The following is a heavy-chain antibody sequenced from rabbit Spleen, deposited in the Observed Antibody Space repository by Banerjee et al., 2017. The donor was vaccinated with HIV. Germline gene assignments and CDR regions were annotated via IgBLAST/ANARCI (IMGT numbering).Heavy chain of an antibody. CDR1: GFDLTNNNV. V-gene: IGHV1S45*01. Sequence: QEQLEESGGALVKPGGTLTLTCTTSGFDLTNNNVMRWVRQAPGKGLEWIASIYPNNGVTYYANWAKGRFTISKTSSTTVLLQMTSLTAADTATYFCARDLPDIIGWNFGFWGQGTLVTVS. D-gene: IGHD1-1*01. J-gene: IGHJ6*01. CDR2: IYPNNGVT. CDR3: ARDLPDIIGWNFGF.